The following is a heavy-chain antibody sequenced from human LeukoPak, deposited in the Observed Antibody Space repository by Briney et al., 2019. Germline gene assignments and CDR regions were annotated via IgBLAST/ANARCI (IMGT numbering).Heavy chain of an antibody. CDR1: GFTFSSYA. D-gene: IGHD3-10*01. V-gene: IGHV3-23*01. J-gene: IGHJ4*02. CDR2: ISGSGGST. Sequence: GGSLRLSCAASGFTFSSYAMSWVRQAPGKGLEWVSAISGSGGSTYYADSVKGRFTISRDNSKNTPYLQMNSLRAEDTAVYYCAKDGFSYYGSGSYYTGIVYWGQGTLVTVSS. CDR3: AKDGFSYYGSGSYYTGIVY.